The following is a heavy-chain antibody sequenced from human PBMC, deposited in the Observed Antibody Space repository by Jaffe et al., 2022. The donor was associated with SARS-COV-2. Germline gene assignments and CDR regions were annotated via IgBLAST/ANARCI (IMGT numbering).Heavy chain of an antibody. CDR2: ISSSSSTI. Sequence: EVQLVESGGGLVQPGGSLRLSCAASGFTFSSYSMNWVRQAPGKGLEWVSYISSSSSTIYYADSVKGRFTISRDNAKNSLYLQMNSLRDEDTAVYYCARETRVSSSPSYYYYGMDVWGQGTTVTVSS. J-gene: IGHJ6*02. CDR1: GFTFSSYS. V-gene: IGHV3-48*02. D-gene: IGHD6-6*01. CDR3: ARETRVSSSPSYYYYGMDV.